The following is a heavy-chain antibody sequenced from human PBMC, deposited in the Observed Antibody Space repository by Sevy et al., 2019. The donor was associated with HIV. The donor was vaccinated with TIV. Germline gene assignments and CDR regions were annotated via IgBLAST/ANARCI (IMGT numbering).Heavy chain of an antibody. J-gene: IGHJ4*02. D-gene: IGHD6-6*01. V-gene: IGHV3-30*18. Sequence: GGSLRLSCAASGFTFSSYGMHWVRQAPGKGLEWVAVISYDGSNKYYADSVKGRFTISRDNSKNTLYLQMNSLRAEDTAVYYCAKVCSPPSSLAPDYWGQGTLVTVSS. CDR3: AKVCSPPSSLAPDY. CDR1: GFTFSSYG. CDR2: ISYDGSNK.